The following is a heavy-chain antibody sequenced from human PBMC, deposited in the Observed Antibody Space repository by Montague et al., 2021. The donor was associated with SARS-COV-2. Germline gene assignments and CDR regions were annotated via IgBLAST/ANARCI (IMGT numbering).Heavy chain of an antibody. Sequence: SETLSLTCTVSGGSISSYYWSWIRQPPGKGLEWIGYIYYSGSTNXNPSLKSRVTISVDTSKNQFSLKLSSVTAADTAAYYCARVVPRWLQFDPYFDYWGQGTLVTVSS. D-gene: IGHD5-24*01. J-gene: IGHJ4*02. CDR1: GGSISSYY. V-gene: IGHV4-59*01. CDR3: ARVVPRWLQFDPYFDY. CDR2: IYYSGST.